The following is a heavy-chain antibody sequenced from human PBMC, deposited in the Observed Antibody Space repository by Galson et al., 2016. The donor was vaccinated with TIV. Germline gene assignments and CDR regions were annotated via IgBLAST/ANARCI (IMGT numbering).Heavy chain of an antibody. CDR1: GFTFSSYA. J-gene: IGHJ6*02. V-gene: IGHV3-23*01. CDR2: ISGGGGNI. Sequence: FLRLSCAASGFTFSSYAMTWVRQAPGKGLEWVTAISGGGGNIYYADSVKGRFTISRDNSRDTLYMQMNSLRDEDTAVYYCVKVPSSGFTYYYAMDVWGQGTTVTVSS. CDR3: VKVPSSGFTYYYAMDV. D-gene: IGHD6-19*01.